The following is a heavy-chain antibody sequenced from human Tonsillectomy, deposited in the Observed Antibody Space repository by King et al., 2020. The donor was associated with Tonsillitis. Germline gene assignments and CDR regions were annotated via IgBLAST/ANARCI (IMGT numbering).Heavy chain of an antibody. CDR2: IYYSGST. Sequence: QLQESGPGLVKPSETLSLTCTVSGGSISSYYWNWIRQPPGKGLEWIGYIYYSGSTQYNPSLKSRVTISFDTSKNQLSLKLRSVTSADTAFYYCASDIWGYSWFDPWGQGTLFTVSS. CDR3: ASDIWGYSWFDP. V-gene: IGHV4-59*01. CDR1: GGSISSYY. D-gene: IGHD3-16*01. J-gene: IGHJ5*02.